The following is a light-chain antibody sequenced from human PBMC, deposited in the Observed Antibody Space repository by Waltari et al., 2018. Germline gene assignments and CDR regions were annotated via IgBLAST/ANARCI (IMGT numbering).Light chain of an antibody. CDR2: DAS. J-gene: IGKJ2*01. Sequence: DIQMTQSPSSLSASVGDRVTITCQASQDISNYLNWYQQKAGNAPKLLIYDASNLETGVPSRFSGGGSGTHFTFTISSLQPEDIATHYCQHYDNLPPPSYTFGQGTKLEIK. CDR3: QHYDNLPPPSYT. V-gene: IGKV1-33*01. CDR1: QDISNY.